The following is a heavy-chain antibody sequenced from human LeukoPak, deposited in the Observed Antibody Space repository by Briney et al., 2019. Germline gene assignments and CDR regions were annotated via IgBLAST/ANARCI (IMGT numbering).Heavy chain of an antibody. J-gene: IGHJ4*02. CDR3: ARSWDYDSSGYYYVDY. D-gene: IGHD3-22*01. CDR2: INHSGST. CDR1: GGTFSGYY. Sequence: SETLSLTCAVYGGTFSGYYWSWIRQPPGKGLEWIGEINHSGSTNYNPSLKSRVTISVDTSKNQFSLKLSSVTAADTAVYYCARSWDYDSSGYYYVDYWGQGTLVSVSS. V-gene: IGHV4-34*01.